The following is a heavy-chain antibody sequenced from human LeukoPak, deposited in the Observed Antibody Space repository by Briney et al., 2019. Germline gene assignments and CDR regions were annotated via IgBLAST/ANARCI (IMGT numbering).Heavy chain of an antibody. V-gene: IGHV3-48*04. J-gene: IGHJ4*02. CDR2: INHNAEMI. Sequence: GGSLRLSCEGSGFPFGSYVMSWVRQAPGKGLEWIAYINHNAEMIFYPDFVKGRFTISRDNTKNSLYLQVNSLRAEDTAVYYCARFHYCSSTNCYPRHFDYWGQGTLVTVSS. CDR1: GFPFGSYV. CDR3: ARFHYCSSTNCYPRHFDY. D-gene: IGHD2-2*01.